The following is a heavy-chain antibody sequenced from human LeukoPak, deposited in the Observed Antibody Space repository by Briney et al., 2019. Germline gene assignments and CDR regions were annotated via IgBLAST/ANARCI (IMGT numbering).Heavy chain of an antibody. CDR1: GYTFTRNY. Sequence: ASVTVSFMSSGYTFTRNYLHWVRQAPGQGLEWMGWINPNSGGTNYAQKFQGRVTMTRDTSISTAYMELSRLRSDDTAVYYCARESMVGATTLDYWGQGTLVTVSS. J-gene: IGHJ4*02. CDR3: ARESMVGATTLDY. D-gene: IGHD1-26*01. V-gene: IGHV1-2*02. CDR2: INPNSGGT.